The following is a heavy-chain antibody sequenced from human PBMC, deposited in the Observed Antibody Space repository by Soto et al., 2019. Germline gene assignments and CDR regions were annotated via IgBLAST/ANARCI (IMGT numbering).Heavy chain of an antibody. V-gene: IGHV4-30-2*01. J-gene: IGHJ4*02. Sequence: QLQLQESGSGLVKPSQTLSLTCAVSGGSISSGGYSWSWIRQPPGKGLEWIGYIYHSGNTYYNPSLKSRVTISVDRSKNQFSLKLSSVTAADTAVYYCARFIAAPGNENFDYWGQGTLVTVSS. CDR3: ARFIAAPGNENFDY. CDR2: IYHSGNT. D-gene: IGHD6-13*01. CDR1: GGSISSGGYS.